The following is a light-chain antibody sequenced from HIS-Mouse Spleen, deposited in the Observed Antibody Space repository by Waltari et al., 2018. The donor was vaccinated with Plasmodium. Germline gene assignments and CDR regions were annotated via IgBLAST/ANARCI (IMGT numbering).Light chain of an antibody. CDR2: GAS. J-gene: IGKJ5*01. CDR3: QQYNNWPPAT. V-gene: IGKV3-15*01. Sequence: EIVMTQSPATLSVSPGERANLPCRASQSVSSNLAWYQQKPGQAPRLLIYGASTRATGIPARFSGSGSGTEFTLTISSMQSEDFAVYYCQQYNNWPPATFGQGTRLEIK. CDR1: QSVSSN.